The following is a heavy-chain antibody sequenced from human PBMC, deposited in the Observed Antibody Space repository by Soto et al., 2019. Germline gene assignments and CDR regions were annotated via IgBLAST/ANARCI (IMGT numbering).Heavy chain of an antibody. CDR3: ARIEGSRGFDP. CDR1: GFSLSNSLMG. CDR2: IFSNDEA. V-gene: IGHV2-26*01. Sequence: QVTLKESGPVLVKPAETLTLTCTVSGFSLSNSLMGVSWIRQPPGRALEWLAHIFSNDEASYSTSLKSRLSISKDTSQSPVVLTMTNMDPADTGTYYCARIEGSRGFDPWGQGTLVTVSS. D-gene: IGHD6-13*01. J-gene: IGHJ5*02.